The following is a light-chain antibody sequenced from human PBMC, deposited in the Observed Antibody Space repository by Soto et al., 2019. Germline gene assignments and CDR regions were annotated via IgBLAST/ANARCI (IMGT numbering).Light chain of an antibody. V-gene: IGKV3-20*01. CDR3: QQYGDSPLT. CDR2: AAS. J-gene: IGKJ3*01. Sequence: EILLTQSPSTLSLSPGEGVTLSCRASQSVTVNSLAWYQQKPGQAPRLLIYAASTREAAVPDRFTGSGAGTEFALTISRLEPEDFGVYYCQQYGDSPLTSGPGTKVDIK. CDR1: QSVTVNS.